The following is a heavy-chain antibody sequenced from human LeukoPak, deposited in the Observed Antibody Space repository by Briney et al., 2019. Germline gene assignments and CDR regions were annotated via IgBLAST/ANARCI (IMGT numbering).Heavy chain of an antibody. CDR2: ISSNGSTI. Sequence: GGSLRLSCAASGFTFSSYEMNWVRQAPGKGLEWVSYISSNGSTIYYADSVKGRFTISRDNAKNSLYLQMNSLRAEDTAVYYCARVTRSGGFDYWGQGTLVTVSS. CDR1: GFTFSSYE. J-gene: IGHJ4*02. CDR3: ARVTRSGGFDY. D-gene: IGHD3-3*01. V-gene: IGHV3-48*03.